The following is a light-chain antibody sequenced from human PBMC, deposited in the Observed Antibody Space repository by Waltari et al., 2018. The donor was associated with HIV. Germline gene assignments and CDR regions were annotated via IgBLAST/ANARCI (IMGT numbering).Light chain of an antibody. J-gene: IGKJ3*01. V-gene: IGKV1-39*01. CDR3: QQSYGVPLT. Sequence: DIEMTQSPSSLSASVGDRVTIPCRASETIGTNVNWYQQKPGKAPALLIYSSFSLQTGVPSRFSGSGFGHEFTLTISSLQPEDFATYYCQQSYGVPLTFGPGTKVDVK. CDR1: ETIGTN. CDR2: SSF.